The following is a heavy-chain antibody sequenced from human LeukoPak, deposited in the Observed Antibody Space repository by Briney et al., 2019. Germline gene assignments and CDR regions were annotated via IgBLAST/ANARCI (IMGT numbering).Heavy chain of an antibody. Sequence: QSGGSLRLSCTGSGFSFSDYAMTWVRQAPGKGLEWVGFIRNKAKGATADYAASVKGRFTISRDDSKTTAYLQMNSLKTEDTAVYYCSRAYTTGWLGINDFWGQGALVTVSS. J-gene: IGHJ4*02. CDR2: IRNKAKGATA. V-gene: IGHV3-49*04. CDR1: GFSFSDYA. D-gene: IGHD6-19*01. CDR3: SRAYTTGWLGINDF.